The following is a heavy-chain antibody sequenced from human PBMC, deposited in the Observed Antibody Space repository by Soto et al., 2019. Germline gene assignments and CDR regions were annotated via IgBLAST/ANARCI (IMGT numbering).Heavy chain of an antibody. CDR1: GGSISGYH. CDR3: AREGAGRGATFDY. D-gene: IGHD2-15*01. Sequence: QVQLQESGPGLVKPSETLSLTCAVSGGSISGYHWSWIRQAPGKGLEWIGYIYYRGSTNYNPSLTSRVTIAVDTPKHPFPLKLPSVTAADTAVYYCAREGAGRGATFDYWGRGTLVTVSS. V-gene: IGHV4-59*01. CDR2: IYYRGST. J-gene: IGHJ4*02.